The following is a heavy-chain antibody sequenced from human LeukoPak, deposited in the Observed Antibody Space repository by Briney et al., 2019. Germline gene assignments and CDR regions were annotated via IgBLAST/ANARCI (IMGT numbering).Heavy chain of an antibody. D-gene: IGHD1-26*01. V-gene: IGHV1-2*02. CDR3: ARVRYSGSHLLDY. Sequence: VASVKVSCKASGYTFTGYYMHWVRQAPGQGGEGMGWINPNSGGTNYAKKVQGRVNMTRDKSKRKAYMELSRLRSDGTAVYYCARVRYSGSHLLDYWGQGTLVTVSS. J-gene: IGHJ4*02. CDR1: GYTFTGYY. CDR2: INPNSGGT.